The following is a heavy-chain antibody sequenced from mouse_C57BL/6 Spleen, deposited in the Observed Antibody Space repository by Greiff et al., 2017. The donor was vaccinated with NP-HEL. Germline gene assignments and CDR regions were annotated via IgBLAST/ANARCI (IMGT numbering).Heavy chain of an antibody. CDR2: INPSTGGT. D-gene: IGHD1-1*01. V-gene: IGHV1-42*01. J-gene: IGHJ4*01. CDR1: GYSFTGYY. Sequence: VQLQQSGPELVKPGASVKIPCKASGYSFTGYYMNWVKQSPEKSLEWIGEINPSTGGTTYNQKFKAKATLTVDKSSSTAYMQLKSLTSEDSAVYYCATHYYGSSYYAMDYWGQGTSVTVSS. CDR3: ATHYYGSSYYAMDY.